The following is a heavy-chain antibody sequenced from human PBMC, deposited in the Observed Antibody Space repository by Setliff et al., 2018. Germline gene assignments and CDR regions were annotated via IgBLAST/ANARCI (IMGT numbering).Heavy chain of an antibody. Sequence: PSETLSLTCTVSGGSISSSSHYWGWIRQPPGKGLEWIGSIYYRGDTYYNASLKGRLTISVDTAQNQFSLRLTSVTAADTAVYYCARTGTYRYFDYWGQGALVTVSS. D-gene: IGHD1-1*01. CDR3: ARTGTYRYFDY. V-gene: IGHV4-39*01. CDR1: GGSISSSSHY. CDR2: IYYRGDT. J-gene: IGHJ4*02.